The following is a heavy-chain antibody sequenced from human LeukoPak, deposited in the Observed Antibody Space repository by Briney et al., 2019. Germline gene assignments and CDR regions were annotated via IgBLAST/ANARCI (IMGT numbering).Heavy chain of an antibody. Sequence: SETLSLTCTVSGGSISSGSYYWSWIRQPAGKGLEWIGRIYTSGSTNYNPSLKSRVTISVDTSKNQFSLKLSSVTAADTAVYYCARETTYYYDSSGYYFDAFDIWGQGTMVTVS. CDR1: GGSISSGSYY. CDR3: ARETTYYYDSSGYYFDAFDI. V-gene: IGHV4-61*02. J-gene: IGHJ3*02. D-gene: IGHD3-22*01. CDR2: IYTSGST.